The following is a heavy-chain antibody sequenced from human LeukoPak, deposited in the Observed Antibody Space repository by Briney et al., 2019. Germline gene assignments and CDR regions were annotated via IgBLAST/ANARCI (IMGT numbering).Heavy chain of an antibody. V-gene: IGHV3-23*01. J-gene: IGHJ4*02. CDR2: ISGSGGST. CDR3: AKDSGYSSSWYDFDY. D-gene: IGHD6-13*01. Sequence: PGGSLRLSCAASGFTFSSYAMTWVRQAPGKGLEWVSAISGSGGSTYYADSVKGRFTMSRDNSKNTLYLQMSRLRAEDTAVYYCAKDSGYSSSWYDFDYWGQGTLVTVSS. CDR1: GFTFSSYA.